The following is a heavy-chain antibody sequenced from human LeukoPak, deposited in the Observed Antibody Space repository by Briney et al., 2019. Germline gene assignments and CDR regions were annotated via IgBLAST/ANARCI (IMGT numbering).Heavy chain of an antibody. J-gene: IGHJ4*02. CDR3: ARDTGYSYSSGYYFDY. CDR2: ISSSSSSI. D-gene: IGHD5-18*01. Sequence: GGSLRLSCAASGFTFSTYSMNWVRQAPGKGLEWVSYISSSSSSIYYADSVKGRFTISRDDAKNSLYLQMNSLRAEDTAVYYCARDTGYSYSSGYYFDYWGQGTLVTVSS. CDR1: GFTFSTYS. V-gene: IGHV3-48*01.